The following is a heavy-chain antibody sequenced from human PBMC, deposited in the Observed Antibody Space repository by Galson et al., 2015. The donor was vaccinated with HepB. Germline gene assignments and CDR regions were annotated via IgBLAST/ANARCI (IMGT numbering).Heavy chain of an antibody. CDR2: IDPSDSYT. CDR3: ARLGITMVRGDYYYYGMDV. D-gene: IGHD3-10*01. V-gene: IGHV5-10-1*01. Sequence: QSGAEVKKPGESLRISCKGSGYSFTSYWISWVRQMPGKGLEWMGRIDPSDSYTNYSPSFQGHVTISADKSISTAYLQWSSLKASDTAMYYCARLGITMVRGDYYYYGMDVWGQGTTVTVSS. CDR1: GYSFTSYW. J-gene: IGHJ6*02.